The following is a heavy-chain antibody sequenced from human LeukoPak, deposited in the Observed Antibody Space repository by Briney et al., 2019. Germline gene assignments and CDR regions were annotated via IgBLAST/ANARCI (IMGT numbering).Heavy chain of an antibody. D-gene: IGHD3-22*01. CDR1: GGSISSYY. CDR3: ARVKDDSSGYSHDAFDI. Sequence: SETLSLTCTVSGGSISSYYWSWIRQPPGRGLEWMGYIYYSGSTNYNPSLKSRVTISVDTPKNQFSLKLSSVTAADTAVYYCARVKDDSSGYSHDAFDIWGQGTMVTVSS. V-gene: IGHV4-59*01. CDR2: IYYSGST. J-gene: IGHJ3*02.